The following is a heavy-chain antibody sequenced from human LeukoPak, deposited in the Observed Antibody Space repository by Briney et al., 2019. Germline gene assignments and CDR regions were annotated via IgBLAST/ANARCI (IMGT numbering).Heavy chain of an antibody. J-gene: IGHJ4*02. V-gene: IGHV1-24*01. Sequence: GASVKVSCKVSGYTLTELSMHWVRQAPGKGLEWMGGFDPEDGETIYAQKFQGRVTITADESTSTAYMELSSLRSEDTAVYYCAREPSAVADDYWGQGTLVTVSS. CDR1: GYTLTELS. CDR2: FDPEDGET. CDR3: AREPSAVADDY. D-gene: IGHD6-19*01.